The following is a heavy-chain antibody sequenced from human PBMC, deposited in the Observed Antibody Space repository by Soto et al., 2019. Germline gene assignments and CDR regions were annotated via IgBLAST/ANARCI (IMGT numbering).Heavy chain of an antibody. V-gene: IGHV1-69*12. CDR1: GGAFSDYA. J-gene: IGHJ6*02. Sequence: QVQLVQSGAEVKKPGSSVKVSCKASGGAFSDYAFSWVRQAPGQGLEWLGGIMPIFRAPDYAQKFQGRVTITAEESTRTAYMEVRSLRSKDTAVYYGASWLKGADIGNYYYGMDVWGQGTTVTV. CDR3: ASWLKGADIGNYYYGMDV. D-gene: IGHD2-15*01. CDR2: IMPIFRAP.